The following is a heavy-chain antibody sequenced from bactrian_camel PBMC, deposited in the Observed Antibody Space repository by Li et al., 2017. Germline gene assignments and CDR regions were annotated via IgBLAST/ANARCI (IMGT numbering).Heavy chain of an antibody. V-gene: IGHV3S1*01. D-gene: IGHD6*01. Sequence: HVQLVESGGGSVQAGQPLRLTCAASGYSHSTNCMGWFRLAPAKAREGVAIIDTDGSTFYADSGTGRFTISQDNSKNTLSLQMNDLKPEDTAMYYCETYQGERRSAGGTQVTVS. CDR1: GYSHSTNC. J-gene: IGHJ4*01. CDR2: IDTDGST.